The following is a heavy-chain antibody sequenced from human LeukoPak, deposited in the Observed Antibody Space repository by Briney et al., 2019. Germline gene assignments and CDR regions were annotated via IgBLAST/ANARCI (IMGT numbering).Heavy chain of an antibody. CDR3: ARHFYDSSGYLYYFDY. V-gene: IGHV4-39*01. CDR1: GGSMSSSSYY. J-gene: IGHJ4*02. D-gene: IGHD3-22*01. CDR2: IYYSGST. Sequence: KTSESLSLTCTVSGGSMSSSSYYWGWIRQPPGKGLEWIGSIYYSGSTYDNPSLKSRVTISVDTSKNQFSLKLSSVTAADTAVYYCARHFYDSSGYLYYFDYWGQGTLVTVSS.